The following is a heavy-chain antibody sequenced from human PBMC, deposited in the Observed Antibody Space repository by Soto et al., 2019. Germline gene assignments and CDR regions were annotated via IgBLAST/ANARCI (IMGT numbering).Heavy chain of an antibody. D-gene: IGHD3-22*01. CDR1: GGTFSSYA. V-gene: IGHV1-69*01. CDR3: ARDRDSRMHYFDY. Sequence: QVQLVQSGAEVKKPGSSVKVSCKASGGTFSSYAISWVRQAPGQGLEWMGGIIPIFGTANYAQKFQGRVTITREEFTSTAYMELSSLRSEDTAVYYCARDRDSRMHYFDYWGQGTLVTVSS. J-gene: IGHJ4*02. CDR2: IIPIFGTA.